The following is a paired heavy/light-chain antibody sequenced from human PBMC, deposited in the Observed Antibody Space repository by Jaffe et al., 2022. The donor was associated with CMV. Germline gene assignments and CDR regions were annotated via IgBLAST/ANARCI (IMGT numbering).Heavy chain of an antibody. D-gene: IGHD6-6*01. J-gene: IGHJ6*02. V-gene: IGHV1-8*01. CDR3: ARGENTAARYFSHGMDV. Sequence: QVQLVQSGAEVKKPGASVKVSCKASGYTFTNYDIKWVRQATGQGLEWMGRMNPTSGNTDFAQKFQGRVTLTRNNSTSTAYMELSSLRPDDTAVYYCARGENTAARYFSHGMDVWGQGTTVTVSS. CDR1: GYTFTNYD. CDR2: MNPTSGNT.
Light chain of an antibody. CDR2: EDS. CDR3: QAWDSSSLVV. J-gene: IGLJ2*01. Sequence: SSELSQPPSVSVSPGQTATITCSGDKLGDFYTCWYQQRPGQSPVLVIYEDSKRPSGIPERFSGSNSGNTATLTISGTQIVDEADYYCQAWDSSSLVVFGGGTRLTVL. V-gene: IGLV3-1*01. CDR1: KLGDFY.